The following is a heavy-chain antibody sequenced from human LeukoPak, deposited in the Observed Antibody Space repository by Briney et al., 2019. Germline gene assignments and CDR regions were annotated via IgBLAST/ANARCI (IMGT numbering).Heavy chain of an antibody. CDR1: GFTFSTYW. J-gene: IGHJ4*02. D-gene: IGHD1-26*01. Sequence: GGSLRPSCAASGFTFSTYWMHWVRQAPGKGLVWVSRINSDGGSTTYADSVKGRFTISRDNAKNTLYLQMNSLRTEDTAVYYCAKDWRVGATDYWGQGTLVTVSS. CDR2: INSDGGST. CDR3: AKDWRVGATDY. V-gene: IGHV3-74*01.